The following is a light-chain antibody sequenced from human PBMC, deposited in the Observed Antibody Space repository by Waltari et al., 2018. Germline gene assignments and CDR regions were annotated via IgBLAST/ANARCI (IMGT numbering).Light chain of an antibody. V-gene: IGKV3-15*01. CDR2: GAS. CDR3: QQYNNWPPYT. J-gene: IGKJ2*01. CDR1: QSVSSN. Sequence: EIVMTQSPATLSVSPGERATLSCRASQSVSSNLAWYQQKPGQAPRLLSYGASTRAAGSPARCSGSWSGTEFTLTISSRQSEDFAVYYCQQYNNWPPYTFGQGTKLEIK.